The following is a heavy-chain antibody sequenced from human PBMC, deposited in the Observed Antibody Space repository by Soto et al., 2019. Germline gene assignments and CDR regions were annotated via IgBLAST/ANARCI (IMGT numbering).Heavy chain of an antibody. D-gene: IGHD3-22*01. CDR2: MNPNSGNT. CDR3: ARGGYYYDSSAYYGQFDY. J-gene: IGHJ4*02. Sequence: QVQLVQSGAEVKKPGASVKVSCKASGYTFTSYDINWVRQATGQGLEWMGWMNPNSGNTGYAQKFQGRVTMTRGTSISTAYMELSSLRSEDTAVYYCARGGYYYDSSAYYGQFDYWGQGTLVTVSS. V-gene: IGHV1-8*02. CDR1: GYTFTSYD.